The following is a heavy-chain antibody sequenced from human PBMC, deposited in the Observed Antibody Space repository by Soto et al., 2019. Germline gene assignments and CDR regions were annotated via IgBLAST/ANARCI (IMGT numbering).Heavy chain of an antibody. CDR1: GFSVTTSGVG. D-gene: IGHD3-16*01. J-gene: IGHJ5*02. V-gene: IGHV2-5*02. CDR3: AHSLGEDWFDP. Sequence: QITLKESGPTLVKSTQTLTRTCTFSGFSVTTSGVGVGWIRQPPGKALEWLALIYWDDDKRYSPSLKSRLTITKDTSKNQVVLMMTNMDPVDTATYYCAHSLGEDWFDPWGQGTLVTVSS. CDR2: IYWDDDK.